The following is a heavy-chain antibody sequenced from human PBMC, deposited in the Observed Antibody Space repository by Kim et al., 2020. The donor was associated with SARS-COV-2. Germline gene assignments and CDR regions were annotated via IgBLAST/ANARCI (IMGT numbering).Heavy chain of an antibody. CDR2: IYPGDSDT. J-gene: IGHJ4*02. D-gene: IGHD6-13*01. Sequence: GESLKISCKGSGYSFATYWIGWVRQMPGKGLEWMGIIYPGDSDTKYSPSFQGQVTISDDKSISTAYLQWSSLKASDTAMYYCASAPMTYSSSWSGVDYWGQGTLVTVSS. V-gene: IGHV5-51*01. CDR3: ASAPMTYSSSWSGVDY. CDR1: GYSFATYW.